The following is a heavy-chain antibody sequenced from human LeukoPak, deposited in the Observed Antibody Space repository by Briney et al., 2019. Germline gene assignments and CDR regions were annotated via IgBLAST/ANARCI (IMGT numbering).Heavy chain of an antibody. Sequence: ASVKVSCKASGYTFTGYYMHWVRQAPAQGLEWMGWIKPNSGGTNYAQKFQGRVTMTRDTSISTAYMELSRLRSDDTAVYYCARDLRDSSSPPGYNWCDPWGQGTLVTVSS. V-gene: IGHV1-2*02. CDR2: IKPNSGGT. D-gene: IGHD6-13*01. CDR1: GYTFTGYY. J-gene: IGHJ5*02. CDR3: ARDLRDSSSPPGYNWCDP.